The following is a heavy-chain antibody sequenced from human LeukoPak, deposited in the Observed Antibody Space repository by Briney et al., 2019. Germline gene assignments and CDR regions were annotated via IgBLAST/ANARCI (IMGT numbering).Heavy chain of an antibody. J-gene: IGHJ4*02. V-gene: IGHV3-23*01. CDR2: ISGSGRST. Sequence: GGSLRLSCAASGFSFSNYGMSWVRQAPGKGLEWVSVISGSGRSTYYADSVRGRFTISRDNSKNTLYLQVNSLSAEDTAVYYCARDGGGINSWFWAYDYWGQGALVTVSS. D-gene: IGHD2-21*01. CDR3: ARDGGGINSWFWAYDY. CDR1: GFSFSNYG.